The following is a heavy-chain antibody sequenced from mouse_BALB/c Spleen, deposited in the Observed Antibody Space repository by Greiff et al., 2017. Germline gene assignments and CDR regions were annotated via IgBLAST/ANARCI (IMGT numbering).Heavy chain of an antibody. J-gene: IGHJ3*01. D-gene: IGHD2-14*01. CDR2: INPYNDGT. CDR1: GYTFTSYV. CDR3: ARVGRYDWFAY. V-gene: IGHV1-14*01. Sequence: EVHLVESGPELVKPGASVKMSCKASGYTFTSYVMHWVKQKPGQGLEWIGYINPYNDGTKYNEKFKGKATLTSDKSSSTAYMELSSLTSEDSAVYYCARVGRYDWFAYWGQGTLVTVSA.